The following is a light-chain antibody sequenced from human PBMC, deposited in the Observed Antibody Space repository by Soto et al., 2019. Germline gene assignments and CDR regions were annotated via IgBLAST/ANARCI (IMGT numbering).Light chain of an antibody. V-gene: IGLV7-43*01. Sequence: QGVVTQEPSLTVSPGGTVTLTWASSTGAVTSGFYTNWFQQKPGQAPRALIYSTSNKYSWTPARFSGSLLGGKAALTLSGVQPEDEADYYCLLYIGGGWVFGGGTKLTVL. CDR2: STS. J-gene: IGLJ3*02. CDR1: TGAVTSGFY. CDR3: LLYIGGGWV.